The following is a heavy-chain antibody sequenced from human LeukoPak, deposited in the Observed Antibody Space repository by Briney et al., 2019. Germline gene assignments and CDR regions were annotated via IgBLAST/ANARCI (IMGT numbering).Heavy chain of an antibody. CDR1: GFIFSSFT. J-gene: IGHJ4*02. CDR2: IGSSGRTI. V-gene: IGHV3-48*04. CDR3: ARLDVIAGLDY. D-gene: IGHD6-13*01. Sequence: GGSLRLSCAASGFIFSSFTMNWVRQAPGKGLEWVSYIGSSGRTIYYADSVKGRFTISRDNAKNSLYLQMNSLRAEDTAVYYCARLDVIAGLDYWGQGTLVTVSS.